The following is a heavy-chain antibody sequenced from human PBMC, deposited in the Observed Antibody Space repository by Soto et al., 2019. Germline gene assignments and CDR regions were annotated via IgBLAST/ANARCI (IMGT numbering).Heavy chain of an antibody. J-gene: IGHJ6*02. Sequence: ASVKVSCKASGFTFSNYGLNWVRQAPGQGLEWMGWVSANNGHTNYAQNLQGRVSMTTDTSTSTAYMELRGLTFDDTAVYYCARDVETVTAKHFFYYYAMDVWGQGTTVTVSS. D-gene: IGHD2-21*02. CDR1: GFTFSNYG. CDR3: ARDVETVTAKHFFYYYAMDV. CDR2: VSANNGHT. V-gene: IGHV1-18*01.